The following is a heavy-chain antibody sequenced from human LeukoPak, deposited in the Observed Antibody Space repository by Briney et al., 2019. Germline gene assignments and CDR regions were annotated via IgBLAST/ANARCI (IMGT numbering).Heavy chain of an antibody. D-gene: IGHD3-22*01. CDR2: ISGSGGST. V-gene: IGHV3-23*01. CDR1: GFTFSSYA. J-gene: IGHJ4*02. Sequence: GGSLRLSCAASGFTFSSYAMSWVRQAPGKGLEWGSAISGSGGSTYYADSVKGRFTISRDNSKNTLYLQMNSLRAEDTAVYYCAKDGTYYYDSSGPPFDYWGQGTLVTVSS. CDR3: AKDGTYYYDSSGPPFDY.